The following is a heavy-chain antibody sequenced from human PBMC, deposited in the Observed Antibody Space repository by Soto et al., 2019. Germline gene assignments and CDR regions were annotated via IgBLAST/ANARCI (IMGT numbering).Heavy chain of an antibody. J-gene: IGHJ6*03. CDR2: INPNSGGT. D-gene: IGHD1-1*01. Sequence: ASVKVSCKASGYTCTGYYMHWVRQAPGQGLEWMGWINPNSGGTNYAQKFQGWVTMTRDTSISTAYMELSRLRSDDTAVYYCARDRNGGPPYYYYYMDVWGKGTTVTVSS. CDR1: GYTCTGYY. V-gene: IGHV1-2*04. CDR3: ARDRNGGPPYYYYYMDV.